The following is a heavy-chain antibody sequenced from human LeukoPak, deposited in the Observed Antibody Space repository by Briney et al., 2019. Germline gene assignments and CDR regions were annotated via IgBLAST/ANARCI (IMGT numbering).Heavy chain of an antibody. CDR2: IYYSGST. J-gene: IGHJ6*02. Sequence: PSETLSLTCTVSGGSISSYYWSWIRQPPGKGLEWIGYIYYSGSTNYNPSLKSRVTISVDTSKNQFSLKLSSVTAADTAVYYCARDGYSSSSGPYYYYYYGMDVWGQGTTVTVSS. V-gene: IGHV4-59*01. CDR3: ARDGYSSSSGPYYYYYYGMDV. D-gene: IGHD6-6*01. CDR1: GGSISSYY.